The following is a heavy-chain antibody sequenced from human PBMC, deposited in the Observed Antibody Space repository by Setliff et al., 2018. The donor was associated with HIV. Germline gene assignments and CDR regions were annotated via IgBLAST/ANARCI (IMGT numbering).Heavy chain of an antibody. CDR1: GGSISSGDYY. CDR3: ARDRAESYYYYYYCMDV. V-gene: IGHV4-30-4*08. D-gene: IGHD3-10*01. CDR2: IYYSGST. J-gene: IGHJ6*03. Sequence: SETLSLTCTVSGGSISSGDYYWSWIRQPPGKGLEWIGYIYYSGSTYYNPSLKSRVTISVDTSKNQFSLKLSSVTAADTAVYYCARDRAESYYYYYYCMDVWGKGTTVTVSS.